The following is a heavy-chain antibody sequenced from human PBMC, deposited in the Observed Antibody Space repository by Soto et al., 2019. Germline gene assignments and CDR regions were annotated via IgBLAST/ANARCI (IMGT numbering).Heavy chain of an antibody. J-gene: IGHJ6*02. CDR1: GFTFSNYW. CDR3: ARDRAYYYGMDV. Sequence: EVQLVESGGGLVQPGGSLRLSCAASGFTFSNYWMSWVRQAPGKGLEWVANIKQDGSEKYYVDSVKGRFTISRDNAKNSLYLQMNSLRAEDTAVYSCARDRAYYYGMDVWGQGTTVTVSS. CDR2: IKQDGSEK. V-gene: IGHV3-7*01.